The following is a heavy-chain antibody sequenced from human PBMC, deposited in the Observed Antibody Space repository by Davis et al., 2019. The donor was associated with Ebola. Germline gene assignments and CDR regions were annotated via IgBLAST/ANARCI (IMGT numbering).Heavy chain of an antibody. Sequence: GESLKISCAASGFTFSSYAMSWVRQAPGKGLEWVSAISGSGGSTYYADSVKGRFTISRDNSKNTLYLQMNSLRAEDTAVYYCAERGFGVGYSSGWYEEDWYFDLWGRGTLVTVSS. J-gene: IGHJ2*01. D-gene: IGHD6-19*01. V-gene: IGHV3-23*01. CDR1: GFTFSSYA. CDR3: AERGFGVGYSSGWYEEDWYFDL. CDR2: ISGSGGST.